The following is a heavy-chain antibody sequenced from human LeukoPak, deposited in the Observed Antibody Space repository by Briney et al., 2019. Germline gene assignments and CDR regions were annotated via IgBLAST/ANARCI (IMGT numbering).Heavy chain of an antibody. J-gene: IGHJ4*02. D-gene: IGHD5-18*01. V-gene: IGHV4-39*07. Sequence: PSETLSLTCTVSGGSISSSSYYWGWIRQPPGKGLEWIGSIYYSGSTYYNPSLKSRVTISVDTSKNQFSLKLSSVTAADTAVYYCASDTAMAGIFDYWGQGTLVTVSS. CDR2: IYYSGST. CDR3: ASDTAMAGIFDY. CDR1: GGSISSSSYY.